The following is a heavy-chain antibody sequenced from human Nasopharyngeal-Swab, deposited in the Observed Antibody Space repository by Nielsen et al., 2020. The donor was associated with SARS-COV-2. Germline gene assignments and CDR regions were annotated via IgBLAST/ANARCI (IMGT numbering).Heavy chain of an antibody. CDR1: GDSVSSNSAA. J-gene: IGHJ3*02. D-gene: IGHD3-22*01. Sequence: SQTLSLTCAISGDSVSSNSAAWNLIRQSPSRGLEWLGRTYYRSKWYNDYAVSVKSRITINPDTSKNQFSLQLNSVTPEDTAVYYCAREGPGYDYYDSSGYQSTSDAFDIWGQGTMVTVSS. CDR3: AREGPGYDYYDSSGYQSTSDAFDI. CDR2: TYYRSKWYN. V-gene: IGHV6-1*01.